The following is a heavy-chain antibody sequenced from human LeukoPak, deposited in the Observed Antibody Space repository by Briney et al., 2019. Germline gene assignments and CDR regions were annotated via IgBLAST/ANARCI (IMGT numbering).Heavy chain of an antibody. CDR3: AKASRSSSGWYSNFDY. CDR1: GFTFSSYA. J-gene: IGHJ4*02. CDR2: ISGSGGST. V-gene: IGHV3-23*01. Sequence: GGSLRLSCAASGFTFSSYAMSWVRQAPGKGLEWVSAISGSGGSTYYAGSVKGRFTISRDNSKNTLYMQMNSLRAEDTAVYYCAKASRSSSGWYSNFDYWGQGTLVTVSS. D-gene: IGHD6-19*01.